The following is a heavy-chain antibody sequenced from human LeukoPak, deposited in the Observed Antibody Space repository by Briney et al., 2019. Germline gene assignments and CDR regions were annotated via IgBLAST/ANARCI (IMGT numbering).Heavy chain of an antibody. J-gene: IGHJ4*02. CDR3: ARDVSGGYFGY. V-gene: IGHV3-53*01. D-gene: IGHD3-10*01. Sequence: PGGSLRLSCVVSGFSVSNNYMSWVRQAPGKGLEWVSIIYTGGTKYYAGSVKGRFIISRDTSKNTLYLQMNSLRAEDTAVYYCARDVSGGYFGYWGQGTLVTVSS. CDR1: GFSVSNNY. CDR2: IYTGGTK.